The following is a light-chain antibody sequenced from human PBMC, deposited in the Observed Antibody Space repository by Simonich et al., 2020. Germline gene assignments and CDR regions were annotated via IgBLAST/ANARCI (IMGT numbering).Light chain of an antibody. CDR3: QQYNNWPLT. CDR2: WAS. CDR1: QSVIYSTNNKTY. J-gene: IGKJ4*01. Sequence: DIVMTLSPDSLAVPLGERAPINSKSRQSVIYSTNNKTYLTWYQQKPGQPPKLLIYWASTRESGVTDRFSGGGSGTDFTLTISSMQSEDCAVYYCQQYNNWPLTFGGGTKVEIK. V-gene: IGKV4-1*01.